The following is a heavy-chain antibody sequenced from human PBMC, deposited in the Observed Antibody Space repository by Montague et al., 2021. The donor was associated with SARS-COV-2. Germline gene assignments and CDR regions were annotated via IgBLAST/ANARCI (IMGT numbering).Heavy chain of an antibody. CDR2: IYTGGSRT. V-gene: IGHV3-23*03. Sequence: SLRLSCAASGFTFSSFAMTWVRQAPGKGLEWVSLIYTGGSRTHYADSVKGRFIISRDDSKNTLYLQMNGLRVEDTAIYYCAGNMYFYDSRGYQNIDYWGQGILVAVSS. CDR1: GFTFSSFA. CDR3: AGNMYFYDSRGYQNIDY. D-gene: IGHD3-22*01. J-gene: IGHJ4*02.